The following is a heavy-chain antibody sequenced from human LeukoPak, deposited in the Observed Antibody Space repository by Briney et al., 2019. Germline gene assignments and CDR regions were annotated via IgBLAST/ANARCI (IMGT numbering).Heavy chain of an antibody. J-gene: IGHJ4*02. Sequence: GGSLRLSCAASGFSFSSYNVNWVRQAPGKGLEWISYISSSSSAIYYADSVTGRFTISRDNAKNSLYLQMNSLTDEDTAVYYCARLWFGETHWGQGTLVTVSS. V-gene: IGHV3-48*02. D-gene: IGHD3-10*01. CDR3: ARLWFGETH. CDR2: ISSSSSAI. CDR1: GFSFSSYN.